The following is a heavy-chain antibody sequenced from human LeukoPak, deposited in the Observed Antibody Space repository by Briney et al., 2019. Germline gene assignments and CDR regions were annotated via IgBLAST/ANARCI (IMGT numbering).Heavy chain of an antibody. CDR3: AKGATMAPVDY. J-gene: IGHJ4*02. V-gene: IGHV1-69*04. Sequence: VASVKVSCKASGGTFSSYAISWVRQAPGQGLEWMGRIIPILGIANYAQKFQGRVTITAVKSTSTAYMELSNLRSEDTAVYYCAKGATMAPVDYWGQGTLVTVSS. CDR1: GGTFSSYA. CDR2: IIPILGIA. D-gene: IGHD1-26*01.